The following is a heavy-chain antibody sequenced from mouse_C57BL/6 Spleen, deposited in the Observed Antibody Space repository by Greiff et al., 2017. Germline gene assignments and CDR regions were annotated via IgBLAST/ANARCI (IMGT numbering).Heavy chain of an antibody. J-gene: IGHJ4*01. CDR3: ARPSSYYAMDY. CDR1: GFTFSDYY. Sequence: EVKLVESEGGLVQPGSSMKLSCTASGFTFSDYYMAWVRQVPEKGLEWVANINYDGSSTYYLDSLKSRFIISRDNAKNILYLQMSSLKSEDTATYYCARPSSYYAMDYWGQGTSVTVSS. D-gene: IGHD1-1*01. V-gene: IGHV5-16*01. CDR2: INYDGSST.